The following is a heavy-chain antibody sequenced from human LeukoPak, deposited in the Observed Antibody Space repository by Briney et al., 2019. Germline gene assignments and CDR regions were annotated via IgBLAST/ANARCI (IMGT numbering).Heavy chain of an antibody. CDR1: GYTFTGYY. CDR2: IIPILGIA. CDR3: ASGTAAGTSIGTDY. Sequence: SVKVSCKASGYTFTGYYMHWVRQAPGQGLEWMGRIIPILGIANYAQKFQGRVTITADKSTSTAYMELSSLRSEDTAVYYCASGTAAGTSIGTDYWGQGTLVTVSS. D-gene: IGHD6-13*01. J-gene: IGHJ4*02. V-gene: IGHV1-69*02.